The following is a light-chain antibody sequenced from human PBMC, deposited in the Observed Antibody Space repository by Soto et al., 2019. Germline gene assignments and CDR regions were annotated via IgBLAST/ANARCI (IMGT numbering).Light chain of an antibody. CDR1: SFNIGAGYD. J-gene: IGLJ3*02. CDR3: QSYDSSLPLV. Sequence: QSVLTQPPSVSGAPGQRVTISCTGSSFNIGAGYDVPWYQQLPGTAPKLLIYGNSNRPSGVPDRFSGSKSGTSASLAITGLQAEDEGDYYCQSYDSSLPLVFGGGTKLTVL. V-gene: IGLV1-40*01. CDR2: GNS.